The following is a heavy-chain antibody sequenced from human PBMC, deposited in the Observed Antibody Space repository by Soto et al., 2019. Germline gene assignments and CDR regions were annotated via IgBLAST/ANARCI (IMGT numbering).Heavy chain of an antibody. CDR1: GGTFSSYA. Sequence: SGKVSCTASGGTFSSYAISWVRQAPGQGLEWMGGIIPNYGTANYAQKLQGRVTITADVSTSTAYMELSSLRSDDTAVYFCASDRGGAADTSDYWGQGTLVTVSS. J-gene: IGHJ4*02. D-gene: IGHD6-25*01. CDR3: ASDRGGAADTSDY. CDR2: IIPNYGTA. V-gene: IGHV1-69*13.